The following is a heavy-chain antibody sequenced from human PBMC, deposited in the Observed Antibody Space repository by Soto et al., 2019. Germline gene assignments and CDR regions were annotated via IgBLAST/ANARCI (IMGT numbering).Heavy chain of an antibody. CDR1: GFTFSSYS. V-gene: IGHV3-48*02. CDR2: ISSGSSTI. CDR3: ARDVYCTNGVCYGLNWFDP. Sequence: GGSLRLSCAASGFTFSSYSMNWVRQAPGKGLEWVSYISSGSSTIYYADSVKGRFTISRDNAKNSLYLQMNSLRDEDTAVYYCARDVYCTNGVCYGLNWFDPWGQGTLVTVSS. D-gene: IGHD2-8*01. J-gene: IGHJ5*02.